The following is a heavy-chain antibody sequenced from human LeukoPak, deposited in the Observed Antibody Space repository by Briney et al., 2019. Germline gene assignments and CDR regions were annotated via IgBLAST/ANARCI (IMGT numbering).Heavy chain of an antibody. J-gene: IGHJ4*02. CDR1: GFNFRTYE. D-gene: IGHD5-24*01. Sequence: GGSLRLSCEASGFNFRTYEMNWVRQAPGKGLEWVAYSGSSRSKVYYADSVKGRFSISRDNAKNSVFLQMNSLRDEDTAVYYCARDLRDEGGLQSGYRNAFDLWGQGTLVTVAS. V-gene: IGHV3-48*03. CDR2: SGSSRSKV. CDR3: ARDLRDEGGLQSGYRNAFDL.